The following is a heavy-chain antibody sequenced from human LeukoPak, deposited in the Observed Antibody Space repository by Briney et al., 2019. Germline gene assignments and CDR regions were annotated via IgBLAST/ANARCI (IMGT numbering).Heavy chain of an antibody. CDR2: TYYRSKWYN. CDR1: GDSVSSNSAS. D-gene: IGHD3-16*01. J-gene: IGHJ4*02. V-gene: IGHV6-1*01. CDR3: ARADTSAFDY. Sequence: SQTLSLTCAISGDSVSSNSASWNCIRQSPSRGLEWLGKTYYRSKWYNDFAVSVKSRITINPDTSKNQFSLQLNSVTPEDTAVYYCARADTSAFDYWGQGTLVTVSS.